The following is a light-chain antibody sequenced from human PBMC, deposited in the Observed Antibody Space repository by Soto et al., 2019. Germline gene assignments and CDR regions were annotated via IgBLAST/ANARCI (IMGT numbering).Light chain of an antibody. CDR1: SSDNY. J-gene: IGLJ2*01. CDR3: SSYTSSTIVV. V-gene: IGLV2-14*01. Sequence: QSALTHPASVSGSPGQSSTISCSGISSDNYVSWYQQHPGTAPKLIIYAVTSRPSGGSNRFSGSKSGNTASLTISGLQAEDEADYYCSSYTSSTIVVFGGGTKLTVL. CDR2: AVT.